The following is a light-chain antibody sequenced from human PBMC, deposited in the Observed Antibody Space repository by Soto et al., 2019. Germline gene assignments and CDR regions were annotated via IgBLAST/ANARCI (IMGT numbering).Light chain of an antibody. V-gene: IGKV1-5*03. J-gene: IGKJ2*01. Sequence: DIQMTQSPSSLSASVGDRVTITCRASQSISSYLNWYQQKPGKAPKLLIYKASTLKSGVPSRFSGSGSGTEFTLTISSLQPDDFATYYCQQYNSSFGQGTKVDIK. CDR3: QQYNSS. CDR2: KAS. CDR1: QSISSY.